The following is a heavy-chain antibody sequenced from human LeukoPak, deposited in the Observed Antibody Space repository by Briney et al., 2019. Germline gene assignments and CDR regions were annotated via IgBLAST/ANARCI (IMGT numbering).Heavy chain of an antibody. J-gene: IGHJ5*02. D-gene: IGHD3-10*01. CDR1: GGSISRFY. V-gene: IGHV4-59*08. Sequence: SETLSLTCAVSGGSISRFYWGWIRQPPSKGLEWIWYINNSGNTNYNPSLKRRVTISVNTSKNQFSLKLSSVTAADTAVYYCASFSWGSGSYNQEGIWSWFDPWGQGTLVTVSS. CDR2: INNSGNT. CDR3: ASFSWGSGSYNQEGIWSWFDP.